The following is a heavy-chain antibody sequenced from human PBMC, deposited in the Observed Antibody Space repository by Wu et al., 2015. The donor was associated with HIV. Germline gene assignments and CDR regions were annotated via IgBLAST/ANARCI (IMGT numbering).Heavy chain of an antibody. D-gene: IGHD2-15*01. CDR1: GYTFNSYG. Sequence: KKPGASVKVSCKVSGYTFNSYGFSWVRQAPGQGLEWLGWISAYNGKTNYAQNLQGRVTMTTDTVTSTVYMELRSLRSEDTAVYYCARDRHCSGGSCYRIAFDIWGQGTMVTVSP. CDR3: ARDRHCSGGSCYRIAFDI. V-gene: IGHV1-18*01. J-gene: IGHJ3*02. CDR2: ISAYNGKT.